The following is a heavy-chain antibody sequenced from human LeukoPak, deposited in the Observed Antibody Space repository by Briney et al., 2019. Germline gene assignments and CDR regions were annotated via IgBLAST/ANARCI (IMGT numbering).Heavy chain of an antibody. D-gene: IGHD6-13*01. V-gene: IGHV3-30*03. CDR1: GFTFSSYG. Sequence: GGSLRLSCAASGFTFSSYGMHWVRQAPGKGLEWVAVISYDGSNKYYADSVKGRFTISRDNSKNTLYLQMNSLRAEDTAVYYCAREGPYSSSYFDYWGQGTLVTVSS. CDR3: AREGPYSSSYFDY. J-gene: IGHJ4*02. CDR2: ISYDGSNK.